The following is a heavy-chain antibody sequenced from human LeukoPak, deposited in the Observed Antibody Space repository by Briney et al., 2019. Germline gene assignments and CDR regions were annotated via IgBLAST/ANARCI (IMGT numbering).Heavy chain of an antibody. CDR2: ISNNGGYT. CDR1: GFIFSFYC. D-gene: IGHD2-15*01. CDR3: AKQLGYCSDGSCYFPY. V-gene: IGHV3-23*01. J-gene: IGHJ4*02. Sequence: GGSLRLSCAASGFIFSFYCMHWVRQAPGKGLEWVSAISNNGGYTYYADSVQGRFTISRDNSKSTLCLQMNSLRAEDTAVYYCAKQLGYCSDGSCYFPYWGQGTLVTVSS.